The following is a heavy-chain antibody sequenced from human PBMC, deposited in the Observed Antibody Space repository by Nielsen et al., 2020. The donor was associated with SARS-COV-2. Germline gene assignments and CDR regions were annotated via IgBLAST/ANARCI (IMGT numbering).Heavy chain of an antibody. CDR1: GFTFSSYA. CDR3: ASEGITGTTFDY. V-gene: IGHV3-30*04. Sequence: GESLKISCAASGFTFSSYAMHWVRQAPGKGLEWVAVISYDGSNKYYADSVKGRFTISRDNSKNTLYLQMNSLRAEDTAVYYCASEGITGTTFDYWGQGTLVTVSS. J-gene: IGHJ4*02. D-gene: IGHD1-7*01. CDR2: ISYDGSNK.